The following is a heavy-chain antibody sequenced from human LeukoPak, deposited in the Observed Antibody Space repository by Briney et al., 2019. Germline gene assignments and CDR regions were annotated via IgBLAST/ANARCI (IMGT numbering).Heavy chain of an antibody. CDR2: ISGSGGGT. V-gene: IGHV3-23*01. Sequence: GGSLRLSCAASGFTVSSNYMSWVRQAPGKGLEWVSGISGSGGGTYYADSVKGRFTISRDSSKNTLYLQMKSLRVEDTAVYYCAKDRFGYSSGWFFDPWGQGTLVTVSS. J-gene: IGHJ5*02. CDR3: AKDRFGYSSGWFFDP. D-gene: IGHD6-19*01. CDR1: GFTVSSNY.